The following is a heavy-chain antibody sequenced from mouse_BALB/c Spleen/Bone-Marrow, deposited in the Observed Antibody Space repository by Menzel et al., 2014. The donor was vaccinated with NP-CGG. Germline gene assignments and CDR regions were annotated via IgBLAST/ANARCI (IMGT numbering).Heavy chain of an antibody. CDR2: IDPANGNT. CDR3: ARAGDYDKAWFAY. V-gene: IGHV14-3*02. CDR1: GFNIKDTY. D-gene: IGHD2-4*01. J-gene: IGHJ3*01. Sequence: VQLQQSGAELVKPGASVKLSCTASGFNIKDTYMHWVKQRPEQGLEWIGRIDPANGNTKYDPKFQAKATITPDTSSNTADLQLSSLTSEDTAVYYCARAGDYDKAWFAYWGQGTLVTVSA.